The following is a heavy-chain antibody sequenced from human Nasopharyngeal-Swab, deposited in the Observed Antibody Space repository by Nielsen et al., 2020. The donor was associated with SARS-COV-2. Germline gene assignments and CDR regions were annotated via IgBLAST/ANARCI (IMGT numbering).Heavy chain of an antibody. CDR3: ARSRGSGSDYNRVFYYFGLDV. CDR1: RFTFNIYA. D-gene: IGHD3-10*01. V-gene: IGHV3-30*04. CDR2: ISYDGSNK. Sequence: GGSLRLSCAASRFTFNIYAMHWVRQAPGKGLEWVAVISYDGSNKHYADSVKGRFTISRDNSKNTLYLQMNSLRPEDTAVYYCARSRGSGSDYNRVFYYFGLDVWGQGTTVTVSS. J-gene: IGHJ6*02.